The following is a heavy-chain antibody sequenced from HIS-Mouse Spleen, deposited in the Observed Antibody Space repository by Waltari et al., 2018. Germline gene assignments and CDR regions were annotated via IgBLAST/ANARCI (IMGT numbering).Heavy chain of an antibody. CDR1: GGSISRSSYS. D-gene: IGHD6-13*01. J-gene: IGHJ2*01. CDR3: AREIPYSSSWYDWYFDL. V-gene: IGHV4-39*07. Sequence: QLQLQESGPGLVKPSETLSLPCTVSGGSISRSSYSWAWIRQPPGKGLEWIGSIYYSGSTYYNPSLKSRVTISVDTSKNQFSLKLSSVTAADTAVYYCAREIPYSSSWYDWYFDLWGRGTLVTVSS. CDR2: IYYSGST.